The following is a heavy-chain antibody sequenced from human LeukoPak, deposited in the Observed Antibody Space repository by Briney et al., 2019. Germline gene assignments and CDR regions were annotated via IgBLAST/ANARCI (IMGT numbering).Heavy chain of an antibody. V-gene: IGHV1-2*02. Sequence: ASVKVSCKPSGYTFTGYYIHWVRQAPGQGLEWMGWINPNSGDTNLAQNFQGRVTMTRDTSISTAYMDLTRLISNDTAVYYCAKQYPRIAAAGTQKKLLDSWGQGTLVTVSS. CDR3: AKQYPRIAAAGTQKKLLDS. CDR2: INPNSGDT. CDR1: GYTFTGYY. D-gene: IGHD6-25*01. J-gene: IGHJ4*02.